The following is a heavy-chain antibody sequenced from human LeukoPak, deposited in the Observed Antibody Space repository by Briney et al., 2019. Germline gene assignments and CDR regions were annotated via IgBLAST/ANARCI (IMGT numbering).Heavy chain of an antibody. Sequence: GSLRLSCAASGFTFTDYAMSWVRQAPGKGLEWVSVISGSGGSTHYADSVKGRLTVSRDNTKNTVHLQMNSLRAEDTAVYYCAKTQYGLRYFDWLLDDWFDPWGQGTLVTVSS. J-gene: IGHJ5*02. CDR2: ISGSGGST. D-gene: IGHD3-9*01. CDR3: AKTQYGLRYFDWLLDDWFDP. V-gene: IGHV3-23*01. CDR1: GFTFTDYA.